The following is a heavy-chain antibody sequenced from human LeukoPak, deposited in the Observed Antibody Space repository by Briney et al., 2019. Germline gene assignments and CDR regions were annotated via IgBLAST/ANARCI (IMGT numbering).Heavy chain of an antibody. CDR1: GGSISSTSYY. J-gene: IGHJ4*02. CDR2: IYYSGST. V-gene: IGHV4-39*02. CDR3: ARDLTIVYYYDSSGYRIAAFDY. D-gene: IGHD3-22*01. Sequence: PSETLSLTCTVSGGSISSTSYYWGWIRQPPGKGLEWIGNIYYSGSTYYNPSLNSRVTISVDTSKNQFSLKLSSVTAADTAVYYCARDLTIVYYYDSSGYRIAAFDYWGQGTLVTVSS.